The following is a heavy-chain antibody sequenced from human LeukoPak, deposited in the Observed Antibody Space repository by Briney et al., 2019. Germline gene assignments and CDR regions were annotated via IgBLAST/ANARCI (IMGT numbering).Heavy chain of an antibody. Sequence: AGGSLRLSCAASGFTFDKYGMSCARQAARKGLDCLSVINGDGGSTGYADSVKGRFTISRDNAKNSLYLQMNSLRAEDTALYYCARGRLSTYYYDSSGELPPYSDAFDIWGQGTMVTVSS. CDR2: INGDGGST. CDR3: ARGRLSTYYYDSSGELPPYSDAFDI. J-gene: IGHJ3*02. CDR1: GFTFDKYG. D-gene: IGHD3-22*01. V-gene: IGHV3-20*04.